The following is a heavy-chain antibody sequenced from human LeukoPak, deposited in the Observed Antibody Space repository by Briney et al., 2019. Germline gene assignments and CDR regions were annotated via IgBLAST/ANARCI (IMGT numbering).Heavy chain of an antibody. Sequence: PGGSLRPSCAASGFTFSSYWMSWVRQAPGKGLEWVANIKQDGSEKYYVDSVKGRFTISRDNSKNTLYLQMNSLRAEDTAVYYCAKDFWYSGYDQISSLRGFDYWGQGTLVTVSS. CDR2: IKQDGSEK. CDR1: GFTFSSYW. V-gene: IGHV3-7*01. J-gene: IGHJ4*02. D-gene: IGHD5-12*01. CDR3: AKDFWYSGYDQISSLRGFDY.